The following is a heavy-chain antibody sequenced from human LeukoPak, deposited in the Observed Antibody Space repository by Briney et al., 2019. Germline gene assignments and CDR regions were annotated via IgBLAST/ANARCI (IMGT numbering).Heavy chain of an antibody. D-gene: IGHD2-2*01. J-gene: IGHJ6*03. CDR2: IYYSGGT. V-gene: IGHV4-59*01. Sequence: SETLSLTCTVSGGSISSYYWSWIRQPPGKGLEWIGYIYYSGGTNYNPSLKSRVTISVDTSKNQFSLKLSSVTAADTAVYYCATGPYCSSTSCYVSGYYYYYMDVWGKGTTVTVSS. CDR3: ATGPYCSSTSCYVSGYYYYYMDV. CDR1: GGSISSYY.